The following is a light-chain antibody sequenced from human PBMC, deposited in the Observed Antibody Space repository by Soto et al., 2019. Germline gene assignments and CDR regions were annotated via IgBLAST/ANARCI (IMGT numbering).Light chain of an antibody. V-gene: IGKV3-20*01. J-gene: IGKJ3*01. Sequence: EIVLTQSPGTLSLSPGERATLSCRASQSVSSSYLAWYQQKPGQAPMLLIYGASSRATGIPDRFSGSGSGPDFTLTISRLEPEDFAVYYCQRYGRSPLFTFGPGTKVDIK. CDR2: GAS. CDR3: QRYGRSPLFT. CDR1: QSVSSSY.